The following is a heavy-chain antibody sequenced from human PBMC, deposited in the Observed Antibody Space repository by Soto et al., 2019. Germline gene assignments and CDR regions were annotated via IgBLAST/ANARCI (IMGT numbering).Heavy chain of an antibody. D-gene: IGHD3-22*01. CDR2: IKSKTDGGTT. J-gene: IGHJ6*02. CDR3: TTDLTLITGGYGMDV. V-gene: IGHV3-15*01. CDR1: GFTFSNAW. Sequence: KAGGSLRLSCAASGFTFSNAWMSWVRQAPGKGLEWVGRIKSKTDGGTTDYAAPVKGRFTISRDDSKNTLYLQMNSLKTEDTAVYYCTTDLTLITGGYGMDVWGQGTTVTVSS.